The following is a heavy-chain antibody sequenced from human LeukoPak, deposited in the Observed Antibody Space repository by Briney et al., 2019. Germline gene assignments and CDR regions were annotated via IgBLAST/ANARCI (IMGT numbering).Heavy chain of an antibody. J-gene: IGHJ4*02. Sequence: ASVKVSCKASGYTFTSYGISWVRQAPGQGLEWMGWISAYNGNTNYAQKLQGRVTMTEDTSTDTAYMELSSLRSEDTAVYYCATDAGSGWFRRWGQGTLVTVSS. CDR1: GYTFTSYG. D-gene: IGHD6-19*01. CDR2: ISAYNGNT. CDR3: ATDAGSGWFRR. V-gene: IGHV1-18*01.